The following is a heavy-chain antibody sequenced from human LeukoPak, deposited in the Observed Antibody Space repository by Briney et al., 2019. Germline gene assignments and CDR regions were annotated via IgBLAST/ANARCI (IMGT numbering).Heavy chain of an antibody. Sequence: PSETLSLTCAVYGGSFSGYYWSWIRQPPGKGLEWIGEINHSGSTNYNPSLKSRVTISVDTSKNQFSLKLSSVTAADTAVYYCARHTVVVPAAIRGFWFDPWGQGTLVIVSS. CDR1: GGSFSGYY. CDR3: ARHTVVVPAAIRGFWFDP. J-gene: IGHJ5*02. V-gene: IGHV4-34*01. CDR2: INHSGST. D-gene: IGHD2-2*02.